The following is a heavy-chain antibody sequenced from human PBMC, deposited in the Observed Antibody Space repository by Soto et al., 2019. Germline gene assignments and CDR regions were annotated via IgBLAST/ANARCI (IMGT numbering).Heavy chain of an antibody. D-gene: IGHD2-8*02. CDR1: GGSISTRSSY. V-gene: IGHV4-39*02. CDR3: AKGDKANVLGVSDY. Sequence: SETRSLTCTVSGGSISTRSSYWGWIRQPPGKGLEWIGSIYYSGNTYYNPSLKSRVAISIDTSKTRLSLNLNSVTAADTAVYYCAKGDKANVLGVSDYWGQGTLVTVSS. CDR2: IYYSGNT. J-gene: IGHJ4*02.